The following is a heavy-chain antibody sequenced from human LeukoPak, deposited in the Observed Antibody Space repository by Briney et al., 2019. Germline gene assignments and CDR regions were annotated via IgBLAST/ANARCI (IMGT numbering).Heavy chain of an antibody. CDR2: INPSCGST. Sequence: ASVKVSCKASGYTFTSYYMHWVRQAPGQGLEWMGIINPSCGSTSYAQKFQGRVTMTRDTSTSTVYMELSSLRAEDTAVYYCAREHGDYLLDYWGQGTLVTVSS. CDR1: GYTFTSYY. J-gene: IGHJ4*02. D-gene: IGHD4-17*01. V-gene: IGHV1-46*01. CDR3: AREHGDYLLDY.